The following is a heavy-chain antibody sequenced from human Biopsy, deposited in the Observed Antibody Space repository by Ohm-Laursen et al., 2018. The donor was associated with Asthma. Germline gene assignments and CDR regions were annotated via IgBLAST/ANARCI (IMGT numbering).Heavy chain of an antibody. CDR3: AKRRGYSDLTDFDH. CDR2: VSYDGGVA. J-gene: IGHJ4*02. Sequence: SLRLSCTASGFVFRSHAMHWVRQAPGKGLEWVAVVSYDGGVAHYADSMKGRFTISRDNAKSTLYLQMNRLRTDDTAVYFCAKRRGYSDLTDFDHWGQGALVTVSS. D-gene: IGHD3-3*01. CDR1: GFVFRSHA. V-gene: IGHV3-30*18.